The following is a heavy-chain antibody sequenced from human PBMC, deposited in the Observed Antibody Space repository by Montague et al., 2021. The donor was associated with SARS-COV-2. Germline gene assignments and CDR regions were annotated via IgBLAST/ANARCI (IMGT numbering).Heavy chain of an antibody. D-gene: IGHD3-10*01. CDR1: GGSISRYY. Sequence: SETLSLTCTVSGGSISRYYWSWIRHSPGKGLEWVGNVFYSGSTNYNPSLESRVTIFVDRSKNQFSLRLSSVTAADTAVYYCARVGFGEYFDYWGQGTLVTVSS. V-gene: IGHV4-59*01. CDR2: VFYSGST. CDR3: ARVGFGEYFDY. J-gene: IGHJ4*02.